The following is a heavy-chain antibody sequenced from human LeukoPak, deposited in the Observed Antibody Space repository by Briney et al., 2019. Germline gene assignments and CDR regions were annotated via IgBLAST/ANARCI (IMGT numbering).Heavy chain of an antibody. Sequence: TGGSLKLSCAASGFTFNTYSMNWVRQAPGKGLEWVSSISTSSSYIYYADSVKGRFTISRDNAKNSLYLQMNSLRVEDTAVYYCARDLVPGYSYYYYGMDVWGQGTTVTVSS. CDR3: ARDLVPGYSYYYYGMDV. CDR1: GFTFNTYS. D-gene: IGHD3-9*01. CDR2: ISTSSSYI. J-gene: IGHJ6*02. V-gene: IGHV3-21*01.